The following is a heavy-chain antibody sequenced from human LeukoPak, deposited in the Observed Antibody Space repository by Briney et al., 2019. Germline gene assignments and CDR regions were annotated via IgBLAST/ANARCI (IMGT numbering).Heavy chain of an antibody. Sequence: PGGSLRLSCAASGFTFSSSSMHWVRQAPGKGLEWVSSISTSSSYIYYADSVKGRFTISRDNAKNSLFLQMNSLRAEDTAVYYCARDSGWLSDQWGQGTLVTVSS. D-gene: IGHD6-19*01. CDR1: GFTFSSSS. V-gene: IGHV3-21*01. J-gene: IGHJ4*02. CDR2: ISTSSSYI. CDR3: ARDSGWLSDQ.